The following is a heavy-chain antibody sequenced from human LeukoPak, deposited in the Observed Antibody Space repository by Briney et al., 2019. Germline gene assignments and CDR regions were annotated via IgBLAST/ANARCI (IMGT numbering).Heavy chain of an antibody. CDR1: GGSISSYY. CDR3: ARDLETGDGYNSGVGAFDI. J-gene: IGHJ3*02. D-gene: IGHD5-24*01. V-gene: IGHV4-59*01. CDR2: IYYSGST. Sequence: PSETLSLTCTVSGGSISSYYWSWIRQPPGKGVEWIGYIYYSGSTNYNPSLKSRVTISVDTSKNQFSLKLSSVTAADTAVYYCARDLETGDGYNSGVGAFDIWGQGTMVTVSS.